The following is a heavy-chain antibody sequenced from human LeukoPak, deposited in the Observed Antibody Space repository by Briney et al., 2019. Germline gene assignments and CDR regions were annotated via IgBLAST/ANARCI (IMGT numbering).Heavy chain of an antibody. Sequence: SETLSLTCTVSGGSISSGGYYWGWIRQHPGRGLEWIGYIYYSGSTYYNPSLKSRVTISVDTSKNQFSLKLSSVTAADTAVYYCARGARYNWNYGILYYYYYMDVWGKGTTVTVSS. D-gene: IGHD1-7*01. V-gene: IGHV4-31*03. CDR3: ARGARYNWNYGILYYYYYMDV. CDR1: GGSISSGGYY. CDR2: IYYSGST. J-gene: IGHJ6*03.